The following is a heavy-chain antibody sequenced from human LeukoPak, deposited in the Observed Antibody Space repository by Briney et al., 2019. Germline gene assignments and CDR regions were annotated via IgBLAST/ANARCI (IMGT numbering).Heavy chain of an antibody. CDR1: GGSISSYY. D-gene: IGHD3-10*01. V-gene: IGHV4-59*01. CDR3: ARVHYYGSGQSSYFDY. J-gene: IGHJ4*02. CDR2: INYSGST. Sequence: SETLSLTCTVSGGSISSYYWSWIRQPPGKGLEWIGYINYSGSTKYYPSLKSRVTISVDTSKNQFSLQLTSVIAADTAVYFCARVHYYGSGQSSYFDYWGQGSLVTVSS.